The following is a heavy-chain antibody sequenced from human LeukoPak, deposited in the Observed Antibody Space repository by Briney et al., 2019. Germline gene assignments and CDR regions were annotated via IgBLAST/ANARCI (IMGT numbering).Heavy chain of an antibody. D-gene: IGHD2-2*02. V-gene: IGHV1-18*01. CDR3: ARAKGGDCSSTSCYIGGSWFDP. Sequence: GASVKVSCKASGYTFTSYGISWVRQAPGQGLEWMGWISAYNGNTNYAQKLQGRVTMTTDTSMSTAYMELRSLRSDDTPVYYCARAKGGDCSSTSCYIGGSWFDPWGQGTLVTVSS. CDR2: ISAYNGNT. J-gene: IGHJ5*02. CDR1: GYTFTSYG.